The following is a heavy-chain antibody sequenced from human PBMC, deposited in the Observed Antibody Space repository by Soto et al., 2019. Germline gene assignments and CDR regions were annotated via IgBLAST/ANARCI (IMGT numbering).Heavy chain of an antibody. Sequence: EVQLSESGGGLVQPGGSLRLSCAASGFTFSSYAISWVRQAPGKGREWVSGIGGSGDNTYYADSVRGRFTISRDNSRNTLYLQMNSLRAEDTALYYCAKTISGYFWAGDSWGRGTLVTVSS. CDR3: AKTISGYFWAGDS. CDR1: GFTFSSYA. D-gene: IGHD5-12*01. V-gene: IGHV3-23*01. J-gene: IGHJ4*02. CDR2: IGGSGDNT.